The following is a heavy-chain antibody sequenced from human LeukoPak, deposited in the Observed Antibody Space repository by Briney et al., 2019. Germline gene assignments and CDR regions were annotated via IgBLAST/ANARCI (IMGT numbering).Heavy chain of an antibody. CDR1: GGSISSGGYY. CDR2: IYYSGST. Sequence: PSQTLSITCTVSGGSISSGGYYWSWIRQHPGKGLEWIGYIYYSGSTYYNPSLKSRVTISADTSKNQFSLKLSSVTAADTAVYYCARDRQVEVPEIKDYGMDVWGQGTTVTVSS. D-gene: IGHD2-2*01. V-gene: IGHV4-31*03. J-gene: IGHJ6*02. CDR3: ARDRQVEVPEIKDYGMDV.